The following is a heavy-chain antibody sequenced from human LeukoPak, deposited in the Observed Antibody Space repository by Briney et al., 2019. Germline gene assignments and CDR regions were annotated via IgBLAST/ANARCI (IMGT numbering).Heavy chain of an antibody. Sequence: PSETLSLTXTVSGGSISSYYWSWIRQPPGKGLEWIGYVYYSGTTNYNPSLKSRVTISVDTSKNQFSLKLSSVTAADTAVYYCARTSTTYYDFWSGHNWFDPWGQGTLVTVSS. CDR3: ARTSTTYYDFWSGHNWFDP. D-gene: IGHD3-3*01. J-gene: IGHJ5*02. CDR2: VYYSGTT. V-gene: IGHV4-59*01. CDR1: GGSISSYY.